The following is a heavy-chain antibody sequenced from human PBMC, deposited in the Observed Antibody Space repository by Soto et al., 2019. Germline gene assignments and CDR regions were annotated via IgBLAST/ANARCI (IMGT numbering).Heavy chain of an antibody. V-gene: IGHV4-34*01. J-gene: IGHJ6*02. CDR1: GGSFSGYY. CDR3: ARVHYYDNVNGMDV. CDR2: INHSGST. D-gene: IGHD3-22*01. Sequence: SETLSLTCAVYGGSFSGYYWSWIRQPPGKGLEWIGEINHSGSTNYNPSLKSRVTISVDTSKNQFSLRLSSVTAADTAVYYCARVHYYDNVNGMDVWGQGTTVTVSS.